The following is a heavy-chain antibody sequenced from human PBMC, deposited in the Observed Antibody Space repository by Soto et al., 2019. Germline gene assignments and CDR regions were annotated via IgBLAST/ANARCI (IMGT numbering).Heavy chain of an antibody. J-gene: IGHJ5*02. CDR2: INAAGTTT. CDR3: STVATHSYNWVDP. CDR1: GFTFSTYW. V-gene: IGHV3-74*01. Sequence: EVHLVESGGGLVQPGASLRLACAASGFTFSTYWMHWVRQAPGKGLVWVSRINAAGTTTTYADSVKGRFTISRDNAKNTLYLQMNSLRAEDTAVYFCSTVATHSYNWVDPWGQGTLVTISS. D-gene: IGHD3-3*02.